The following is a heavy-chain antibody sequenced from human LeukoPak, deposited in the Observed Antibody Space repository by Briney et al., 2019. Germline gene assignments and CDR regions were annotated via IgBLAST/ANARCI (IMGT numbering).Heavy chain of an antibody. J-gene: IGHJ4*02. D-gene: IGHD6-19*01. V-gene: IGHV4-34*01. CDR1: GGSFSGYY. CDR2: INHSGST. Sequence: SETLSLTCAVYGGSFSGYYWSWIRQPPGRGLEWIGEINHSGSTNYNPSLKSRVTISVDTYKTQFSLKLSSVTAADTAVYYCARNGWYSLDYWGQGTLVTVSS. CDR3: ARNGWYSLDY.